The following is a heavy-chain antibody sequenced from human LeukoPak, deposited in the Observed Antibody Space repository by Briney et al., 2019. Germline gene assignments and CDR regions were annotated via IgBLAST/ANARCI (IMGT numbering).Heavy chain of an antibody. D-gene: IGHD1-14*01. J-gene: IGHJ4*02. CDR1: GGSISSFY. CDR2: VYYSGST. Sequence: AETLSLTCTVSGGSISSFYWNWIRQPPGKGLEWIGYVYYSGSTNYNPSPKSRVTISVDTSKNQFSLKLSSVTAADTAVYYCARAPRTSNPFDYWGQGTLVTASS. CDR3: ARAPRTSNPFDY. V-gene: IGHV4-59*01.